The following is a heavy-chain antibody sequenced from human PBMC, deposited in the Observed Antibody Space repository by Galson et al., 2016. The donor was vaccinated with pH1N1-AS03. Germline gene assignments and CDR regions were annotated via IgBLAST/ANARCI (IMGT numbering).Heavy chain of an antibody. CDR1: GDSISSSRFY. D-gene: IGHD2-21*02. J-gene: IGHJ3*02. CDR3: ARPLAVTDAFDI. V-gene: IGHV4-39*01. CDR2: IYYSGTT. Sequence: KTLSLTCKVSGDSISSSRFYWGWIRQPPGKGLEWIGSIYYSGTTYYTSSLKSRVTISVDTSKNEFSLRLTSVTAADTAVYYCARPLAVTDAFDIWGQGTMVTIS.